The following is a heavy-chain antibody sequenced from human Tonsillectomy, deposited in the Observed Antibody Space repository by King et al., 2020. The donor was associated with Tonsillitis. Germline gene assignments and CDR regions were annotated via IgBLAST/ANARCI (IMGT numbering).Heavy chain of an antibody. Sequence: QLVQSGAEVKKPGSSVKVSCKASGGTFSSYAISWVRQAPGQGLEWMGRIIPILGIANYAQKFQGRVTITAAKSTSTAYMELSSQRSEDTAVYYCASDGPTVTTSPPLYYWGQGTLFTVSS. CDR2: IIPILGIA. J-gene: IGHJ4*02. V-gene: IGHV1-69*04. CDR3: ASDGPTVTTSPPLYY. CDR1: GGTFSSYA. D-gene: IGHD4-17*01.